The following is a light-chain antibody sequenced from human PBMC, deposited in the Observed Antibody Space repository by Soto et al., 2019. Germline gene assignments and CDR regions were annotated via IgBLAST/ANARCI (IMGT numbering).Light chain of an antibody. Sequence: AIRMTQSPSSFSASTGDRVTITCRASQGISSYLAWYQQKPGKAPKLLIYAASTLQSGVPSRFSGSGCGTDFTLTFSCLQSEDFATYYCQQYYSYPTWTFGQGTKVEIK. CDR3: QQYYSYPTWT. CDR1: QGISSY. V-gene: IGKV1-8*01. CDR2: AAS. J-gene: IGKJ1*01.